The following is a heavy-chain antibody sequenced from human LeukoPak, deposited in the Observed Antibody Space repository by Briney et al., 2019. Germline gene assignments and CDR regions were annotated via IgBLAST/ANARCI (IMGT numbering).Heavy chain of an antibody. CDR1: GFTFSSYG. J-gene: IGHJ6*03. CDR3: AKGSGWEVSYYYYYMDV. D-gene: IGHD1-26*01. Sequence: GGSLRLSCAASGFTFSSYGMYWVRQAPGKGLEWVAFIRYDGSNKYYVGSVKGRFTISRDNSKNTLYLQMNSLRAEDTAVYYCAKGSGWEVSYYYYYMDVWGKGTTVTFSS. CDR2: IRYDGSNK. V-gene: IGHV3-30*02.